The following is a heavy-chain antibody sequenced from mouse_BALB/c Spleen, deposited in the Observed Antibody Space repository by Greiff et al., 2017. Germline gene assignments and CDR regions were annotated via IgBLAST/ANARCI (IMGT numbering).Heavy chain of an antibody. V-gene: IGHV1-9*01. CDR3: ARYYYGPHYYAMDY. D-gene: IGHD1-1*01. CDR1: GYTFSSYW. CDR2: ILPGSGST. Sequence: VQLVESGAELMKPGASVKISCKATGYTFSSYWIEWVKQRPGHGLEWIGEILPGSGSTNYNEKFKGKATFTADTSSNTAYMQLSSLTSEDSAVYYCARYYYGPHYYAMDYWGQGTSVTVSS. J-gene: IGHJ4*01.